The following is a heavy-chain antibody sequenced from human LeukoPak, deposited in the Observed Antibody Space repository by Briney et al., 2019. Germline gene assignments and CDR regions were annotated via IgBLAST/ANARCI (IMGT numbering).Heavy chain of an antibody. Sequence: ASVKVSCKASGYTFTGYYMHWVRQAPGQGLEWMGWINPNSGGTNYAQKFQGRVTMTRDTSISTAYMELSRLRSDDTAVYYCARDLFGDQLLSHFDYWGQGTLVTVSS. D-gene: IGHD2-2*01. J-gene: IGHJ4*02. V-gene: IGHV1-2*02. CDR1: GYTFTGYY. CDR3: ARDLFGDQLLSHFDY. CDR2: INPNSGGT.